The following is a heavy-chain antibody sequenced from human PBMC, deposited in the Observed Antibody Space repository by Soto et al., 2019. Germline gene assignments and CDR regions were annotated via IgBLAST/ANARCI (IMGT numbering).Heavy chain of an antibody. CDR3: AREGSRAYSGYGPDRDYYYGMDV. J-gene: IGHJ6*02. Sequence: GASVKVSCKAAGGTFSSYAISWVRQAPGQGLEWMGGIIPIFGTANYAQKFQGRVTITADESTSTAYMELSSLRSEDTAVYYCAREGSRAYSGYGPDRDYYYGMDVWGQGTTVTVSS. CDR1: GGTFSSYA. D-gene: IGHD5-12*01. CDR2: IIPIFGTA. V-gene: IGHV1-69*13.